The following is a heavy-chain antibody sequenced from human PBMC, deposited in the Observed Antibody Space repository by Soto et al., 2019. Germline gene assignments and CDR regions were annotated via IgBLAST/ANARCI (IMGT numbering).Heavy chain of an antibody. Sequence: EVQLLESGGGLVQPGGSLRLSCAASGFTFTSSAMIWVRQAPGKGLEWVSLISASGGSAYYADSVKGRFTISRDNSKNTLYLQMNGLRAEDTAVYYCAKVYRSSSGGDAFDIWGQGTMVTVSS. CDR2: ISASGGSA. V-gene: IGHV3-23*01. D-gene: IGHD6-6*01. CDR3: AKVYRSSSGGDAFDI. J-gene: IGHJ3*02. CDR1: GFTFTSSA.